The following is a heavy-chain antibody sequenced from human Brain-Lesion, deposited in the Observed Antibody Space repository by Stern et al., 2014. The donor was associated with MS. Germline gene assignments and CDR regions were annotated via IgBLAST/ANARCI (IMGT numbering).Heavy chain of an antibody. CDR2: INPHSGAT. V-gene: IGHV1-2*02. J-gene: IGHJ4*02. Sequence: QVQLVQSGAEVKKPGASVKVTCKTSANTFTGYYIHWVRQAPGQGLEWMGWINPHSGATNYAQRFQDRVSLTSDTSNSLAYMELDRLTSGDTAVYYCARISLGSGIDYWGQGSLVTVSS. CDR1: ANTFTGYY. D-gene: IGHD1-26*01. CDR3: ARISLGSGIDY.